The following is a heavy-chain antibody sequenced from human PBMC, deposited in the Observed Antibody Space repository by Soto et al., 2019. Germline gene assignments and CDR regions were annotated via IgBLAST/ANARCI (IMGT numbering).Heavy chain of an antibody. V-gene: IGHV4-39*01. CDR3: ARRQLLSRERYFNWPCAFDI. D-gene: IGHD3-9*01. Sequence: SETLSLTCTVSGGSISSSSYYWGRIRQPPGKGLEWIGSIYYSGSTYYNPSLKSRVTISVDTSKNQFSLKLSSVTAADTAVYYCARRQLLSRERYFNWPCAFDIWGQGTMVTVSS. CDR1: GGSISSSSYY. CDR2: IYYSGST. J-gene: IGHJ3*02.